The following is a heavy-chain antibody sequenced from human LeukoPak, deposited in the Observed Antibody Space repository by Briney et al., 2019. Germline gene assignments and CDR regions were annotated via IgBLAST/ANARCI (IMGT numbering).Heavy chain of an antibody. J-gene: IGHJ4*02. CDR3: ARDRGYCSSTSCYAAGIFDY. Sequence: GGSLRLSCAASGFTFSSYEMNWVRRAPGKGLEWVSYISSSGSTIYYADSVKGRFTISRDNAKNSLYLQMNSLRAEDTAVYYCARDRGYCSSTSCYAAGIFDYWGQGTLVTVSS. CDR2: ISSSGSTI. V-gene: IGHV3-48*03. D-gene: IGHD2-2*01. CDR1: GFTFSSYE.